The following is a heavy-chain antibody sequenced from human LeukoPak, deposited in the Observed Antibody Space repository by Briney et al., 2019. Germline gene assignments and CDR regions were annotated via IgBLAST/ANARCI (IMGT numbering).Heavy chain of an antibody. CDR3: ATVLYYDISGGAFDI. V-gene: IGHV1-24*01. CDR2: FDPEDGET. D-gene: IGHD3-9*01. CDR1: GYTFTGYY. Sequence: ASVKVSCKASGYTFTGYYMHWVRQAPGQGLEWMGGFDPEDGETIYAQKFQGRVTMTEDTSTDTAYMELSSLRSEDTAVYYCATVLYYDISGGAFDIWGQGTMVTVSS. J-gene: IGHJ3*02.